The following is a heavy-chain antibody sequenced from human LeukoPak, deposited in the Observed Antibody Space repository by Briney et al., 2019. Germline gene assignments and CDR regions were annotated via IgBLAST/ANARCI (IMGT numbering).Heavy chain of an antibody. CDR1: GGSISSGSYY. J-gene: IGHJ4*02. D-gene: IGHD5-18*01. V-gene: IGHV4-61*02. CDR3: ARELDTVMVTYYFDY. CDR2: IYTSGST. Sequence: PSQTLSLTCTVSGGSISSGSYYWSWIRQPAGKGLEWIGRIYTSGSTNYNPSLKSRVTISVDTSKNQFSLKLSSVTAADTAVYYCARELDTVMVTYYFDYWGQGTLVCVSS.